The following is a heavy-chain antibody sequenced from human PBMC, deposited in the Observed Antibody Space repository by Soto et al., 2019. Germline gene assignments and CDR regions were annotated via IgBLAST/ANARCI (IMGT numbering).Heavy chain of an antibody. D-gene: IGHD3-10*01. CDR2: ISSSGSTI. V-gene: IGHV3-11*01. J-gene: IGHJ3*02. Sequence: QVQLVESGGGLVKPGGSLRLSCAASGFTFSDYYMSWIRQAPGKGLAWVSYISSSGSTIYYADSVKGRFTISRDNAKNSLYLQMNSLRAEDTAVYYCAAPSSGVLLWFGEVTAFDIWGQGTMVTVSS. CDR1: GFTFSDYY. CDR3: AAPSSGVLLWFGEVTAFDI.